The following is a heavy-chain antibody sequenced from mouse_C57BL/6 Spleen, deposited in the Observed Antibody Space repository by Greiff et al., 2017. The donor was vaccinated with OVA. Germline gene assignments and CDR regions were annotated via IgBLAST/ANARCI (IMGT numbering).Heavy chain of an antibody. CDR1: GYSITSGYY. Sequence: EVQVVESGPGLVKPSQSLSLTCSVTGYSITSGYYWNWIRQFPGNKLEWMGYISYDGSNNYNPSLKNRISITRDTSKNQFFLKLNSVTTEDTATYYCACYYGPYWGQGTTLTVSS. CDR2: ISYDGSN. CDR3: ACYYGPY. V-gene: IGHV3-6*01. J-gene: IGHJ2*01. D-gene: IGHD1-1*01.